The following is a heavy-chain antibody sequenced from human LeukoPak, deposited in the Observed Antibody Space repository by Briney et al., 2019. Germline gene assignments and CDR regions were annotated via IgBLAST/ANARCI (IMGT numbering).Heavy chain of an antibody. CDR1: GGSISSYY. J-gene: IGHJ6*02. Sequence: SETLSLTCTVSGGSISSYYWSWIRQPPGKGLEWIGYIYYSGSTNYNPSLKSRVTISVDTSKSQFSLKLSSVTAADTAVYYCARDVGGIAAAGMDVWGQGTMVTVSS. D-gene: IGHD6-13*01. CDR2: IYYSGST. CDR3: ARDVGGIAAAGMDV. V-gene: IGHV4-59*01.